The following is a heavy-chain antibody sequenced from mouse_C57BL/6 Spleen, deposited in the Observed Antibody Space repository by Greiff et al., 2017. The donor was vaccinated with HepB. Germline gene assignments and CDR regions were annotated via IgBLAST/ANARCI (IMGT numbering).Heavy chain of an antibody. CDR1: GYTFTSYW. CDR3: ARSVLTTVVATNFDV. J-gene: IGHJ1*03. D-gene: IGHD1-1*01. CDR2: IDPNSGGT. V-gene: IGHV1-72*01. Sequence: QVQLQQSGAELVKPGASVKLSCKASGYTFTSYWMHWVKQRPGRGLEWIGRIDPNSGGTKYNEKFKSKATLTVDKPSSTAYMQLSSLTSEDSAVYYCARSVLTTVVATNFDVWGTGTTVTVSS.